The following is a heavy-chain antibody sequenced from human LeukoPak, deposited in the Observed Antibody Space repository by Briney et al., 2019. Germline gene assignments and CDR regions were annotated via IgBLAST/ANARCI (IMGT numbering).Heavy chain of an antibody. CDR3: ARAGYYYHSSDYYYSDY. D-gene: IGHD3-22*01. Sequence: ASVKVSCKASGYTFTSYDINWVRQATGQGLEWMGWMNPNSGNTGYAQKFQGRVTMTRNTSISTAYMELSSLRSEDTAVYYCARAGYYYHSSDYYYSDYWGQGTLVTVSS. CDR1: GYTFTSYD. J-gene: IGHJ4*02. CDR2: MNPNSGNT. V-gene: IGHV1-8*01.